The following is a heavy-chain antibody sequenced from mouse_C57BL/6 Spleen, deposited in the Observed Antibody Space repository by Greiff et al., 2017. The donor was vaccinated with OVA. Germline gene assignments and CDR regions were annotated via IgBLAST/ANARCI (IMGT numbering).Heavy chain of an antibody. J-gene: IGHJ3*01. CDR1: GYTFTSYW. CDR2: IHPNSGST. D-gene: IGHD1-1*01. V-gene: IGHV1-64*01. CDR3: ASLYGSSYWFAY. Sequence: VQLQQPGAELVKPGASVKLSCKASGYTFTSYWMHWVKQWPGQGLEWIGMIHPNSGSTNYNEKFKSKATLTVDKSSSTAYMQLSSLTSEDSAVYYCASLYGSSYWFAYWGQGTLVTVSA.